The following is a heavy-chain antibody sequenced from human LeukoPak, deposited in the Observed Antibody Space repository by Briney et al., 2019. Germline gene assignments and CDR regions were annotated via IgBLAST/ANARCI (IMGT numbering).Heavy chain of an antibody. J-gene: IGHJ4*02. Sequence: GASVKVSCKASGYTFTGYYIHWVRQAPGQGLEWMGWINPNSGGTNCAQKFQGRVTMTRDTSISTACMELSRLRSDDTAVYYCARGVVDYYFDYWGQGTLVTVSS. D-gene: IGHD2-15*01. CDR2: INPNSGGT. CDR3: ARGVVDYYFDY. V-gene: IGHV1-2*02. CDR1: GYTFTGYY.